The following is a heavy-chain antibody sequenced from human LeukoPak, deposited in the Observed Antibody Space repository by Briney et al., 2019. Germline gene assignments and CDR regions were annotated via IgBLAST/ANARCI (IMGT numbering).Heavy chain of an antibody. Sequence: PGGSLRLSCAASGFTVSSSYMTWVRQAPGKGLEWVSVIYSGGSTHYAGSVKGRFIISRDNSKNTVYLQMNSLRAEDTAVYYCARAPYSSSWYFDYWGQGTLVTVSS. CDR2: IYSGGST. D-gene: IGHD6-13*01. CDR3: ARAPYSSSWYFDY. J-gene: IGHJ4*02. CDR1: GFTVSSSY. V-gene: IGHV3-66*01.